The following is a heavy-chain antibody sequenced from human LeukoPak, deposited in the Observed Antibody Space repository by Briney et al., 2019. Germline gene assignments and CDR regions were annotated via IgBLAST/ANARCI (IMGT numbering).Heavy chain of an antibody. CDR3: ARGLGEAAAGDFYYFDY. V-gene: IGHV4-34*01. CDR2: INHSGST. Sequence: SETLSLTCAVYGGSFSGYYWSWIRQPPGKGLEWIGEINHSGSTNYNPSLKSRVTISVDTSKNQFSLKLSSVTAADTAVYYCARGLGEAAAGDFYYFDYWGQGTLVTVSS. J-gene: IGHJ4*02. D-gene: IGHD6-13*01. CDR1: GGSFSGYY.